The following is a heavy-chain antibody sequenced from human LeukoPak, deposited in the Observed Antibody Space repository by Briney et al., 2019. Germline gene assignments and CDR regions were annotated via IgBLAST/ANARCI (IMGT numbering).Heavy chain of an antibody. J-gene: IGHJ4*02. CDR2: ISWNSGSI. V-gene: IGHV3-9*01. Sequence: GRSLRLSCAASGFTFDDYAMHWVRQAPGEGLEWVSGISWNSGSIGYADSVKGRFTISRDNAKNSLYLQMNSLRAEDTALYYCAKVFSSGCDYWGQGTLVTVSS. D-gene: IGHD6-19*01. CDR3: AKVFSSGCDY. CDR1: GFTFDDYA.